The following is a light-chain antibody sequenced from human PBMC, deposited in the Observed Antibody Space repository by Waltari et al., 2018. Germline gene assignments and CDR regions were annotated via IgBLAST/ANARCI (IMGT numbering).Light chain of an antibody. V-gene: IGKV3-15*01. J-gene: IGKJ1*01. CDR3: QQYNDWPPWT. CDR1: QSVTTN. Sequence: EIVMTQSPSSMSPSPGDRFPLSCRASQSVTTNLAWYQQKPGQAPRLLIYGASTRAAGIPARFSGSGSGTEFTLTISGLQSEDFAFYYCQQYNDWPPWTFGQGTKVEIK. CDR2: GAS.